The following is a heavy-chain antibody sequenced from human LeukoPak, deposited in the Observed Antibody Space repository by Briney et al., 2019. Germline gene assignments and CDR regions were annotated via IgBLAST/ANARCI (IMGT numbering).Heavy chain of an antibody. Sequence: PGGSLRLSCAASGFTFSSYAMSWVRQAPGKGLEWVAVISYGGSNKYYADSVKGRFTISRDNSKNTLYLQMNSLRAEDTAVYYCARGNYYGSGSYGGSLDYWGQGTLVTVSS. J-gene: IGHJ4*02. D-gene: IGHD3-10*01. V-gene: IGHV3-30*03. CDR3: ARGNYYGSGSYGGSLDY. CDR2: ISYGGSNK. CDR1: GFTFSSYA.